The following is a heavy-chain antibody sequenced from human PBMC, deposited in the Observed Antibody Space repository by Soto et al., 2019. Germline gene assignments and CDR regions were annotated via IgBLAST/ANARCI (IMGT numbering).Heavy chain of an antibody. CDR2: ITGNREYK. CDR1: GVSFSDYS. V-gene: IGHV3-21*06. J-gene: IGHJ4*02. D-gene: IGHD1-26*01. Sequence: GSLRLSCVVSGVSFSDYSMNWVRQAPGKGLEWVSLITGNREYKYYAGSVKGRFTVSRDNAKNSLYLQMNSLTVEDTAVYYCARSGELLQTFDSWGQGTPVTVSS. CDR3: ARSGELLQTFDS.